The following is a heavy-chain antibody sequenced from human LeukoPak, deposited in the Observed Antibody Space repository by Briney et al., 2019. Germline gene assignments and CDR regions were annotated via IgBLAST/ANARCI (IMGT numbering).Heavy chain of an antibody. D-gene: IGHD3-3*01. Sequence: GASVKVSCKTSGYTLTNYGLSWVRQAPGQGLEWIGWISTYNGNTNYAQKLQGRVTMTTDTSTSTAYMELRSLRSEDTAVYYCARGSTIFGVVITGYFDFWGQGTLVTVSS. CDR3: ARGSTIFGVVITGYFDF. V-gene: IGHV1-18*01. CDR2: ISTYNGNT. J-gene: IGHJ4*02. CDR1: GYTLTNYG.